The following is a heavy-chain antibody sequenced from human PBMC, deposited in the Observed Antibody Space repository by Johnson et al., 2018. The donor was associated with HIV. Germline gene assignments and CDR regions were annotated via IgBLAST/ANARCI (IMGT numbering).Heavy chain of an antibody. Sequence: VQLLESGGGVVRPGGSLRLSCAASGFTFDDYGMNWVRQAQGKGLEWVAVISYDGSNKYYADSVKAPFTISRDNSKNTLYLQMNSLKTEDTAVYYCTTDLVPAAKEPVVVGGAFDIWGQGTMVTVSS. CDR3: TTDLVPAAKEPVVVGGAFDI. J-gene: IGHJ3*02. CDR1: GFTFDDYG. D-gene: IGHD2-2*01. V-gene: IGHV3-30*03. CDR2: ISYDGSNK.